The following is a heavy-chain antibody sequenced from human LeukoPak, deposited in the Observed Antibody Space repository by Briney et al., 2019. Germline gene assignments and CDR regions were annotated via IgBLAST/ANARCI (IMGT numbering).Heavy chain of an antibody. CDR3: AKDRYFDWLGGPDY. CDR1: GFTFDDYA. CDR2: ISWNSNNI. V-gene: IGHV3-9*01. J-gene: IGHJ4*02. Sequence: PGGSLRLSCAASGFTFDDYAMHWVRQAPGKGLEWVSGISWNSNNIGYADSVKGRFTISRDNAKNSLYLQMNSLRAEDTALYYCAKDRYFDWLGGPDYWGQGTLVTVSS. D-gene: IGHD3-9*01.